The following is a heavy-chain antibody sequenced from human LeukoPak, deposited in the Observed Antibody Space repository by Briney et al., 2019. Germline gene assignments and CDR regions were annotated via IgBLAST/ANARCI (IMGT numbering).Heavy chain of an antibody. J-gene: IGHJ4*02. V-gene: IGHV3-74*01. CDR2: INSDGRST. D-gene: IGHD1-26*01. CDR1: GFTFSSYW. Sequence: GGSLRLSCAASGFTFSSYWMHWVRQAPGKGLVWVSRINSDGRSTSYADSVKGRFTISRDNAKNTLYLQMNSLRAEDTAVYYCARVGLIVGALYDYWGQGTLVTVSS. CDR3: ARVGLIVGALYDY.